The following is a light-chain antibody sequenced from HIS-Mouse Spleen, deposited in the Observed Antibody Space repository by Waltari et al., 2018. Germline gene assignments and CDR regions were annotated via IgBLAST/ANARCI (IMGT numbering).Light chain of an antibody. CDR2: EDS. CDR1: ALPKKY. Sequence: SYELTQPPSVSVSPGQTARITCSGDALPKKYAYWYQQKSGQAPGLVIYEDSKRPSGIPDRFSGSSSGTMATVTISGAQVEDEADYYCYSTDSSGNHRVFGGGTKLTVL. J-gene: IGLJ2*01. CDR3: YSTDSSGNHRV. V-gene: IGLV3-10*01.